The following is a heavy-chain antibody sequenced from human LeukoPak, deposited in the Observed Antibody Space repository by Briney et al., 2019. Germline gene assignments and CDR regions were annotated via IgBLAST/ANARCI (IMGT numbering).Heavy chain of an antibody. J-gene: IGHJ4*02. CDR2: INHSGST. V-gene: IGHV4-34*01. Sequence: PSETLSLTCAVYGGSFSGYYWSWIRQPPGKGLEWIGEINHSGSTNYNPSLKSRVTISVDTSKNQFSLKLSSVTAEDTAVYYCASGLLWFGELSTYYFDYWGQGTLVTVSS. CDR1: GGSFSGYY. D-gene: IGHD3-10*01. CDR3: ASGLLWFGELSTYYFDY.